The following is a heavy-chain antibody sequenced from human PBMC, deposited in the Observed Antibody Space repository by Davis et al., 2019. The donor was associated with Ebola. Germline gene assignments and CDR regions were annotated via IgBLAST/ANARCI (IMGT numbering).Heavy chain of an antibody. CDR1: GFMFSGYW. CDR3: TRGERYYDGSGPFVGEGAYYMDV. CDR2: IKGDGTEK. D-gene: IGHD3-22*01. V-gene: IGHV3-7*03. Sequence: GESLKISCAASGFMFSGYWMSWVRQAPGKGLEWVANIKGDGTEKYYADSVKGRFTISRDNSKNSLYLQMNNLRTEDTALYYCTRGERYYDGSGPFVGEGAYYMDVWGKGTTVTVSS. J-gene: IGHJ6*03.